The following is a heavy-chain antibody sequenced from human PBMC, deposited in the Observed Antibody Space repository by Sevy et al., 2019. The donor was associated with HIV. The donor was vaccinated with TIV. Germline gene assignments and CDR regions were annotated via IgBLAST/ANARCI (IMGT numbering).Heavy chain of an antibody. CDR2: MNPNSGNT. CDR1: GYTFTSYY. CDR3: ARGIAVAGILVHNNWFDP. J-gene: IGHJ5*02. D-gene: IGHD6-19*01. Sequence: ASVKVSCKASGYTFTSYYINWVRQATGQGLEWMGWMNPNSGNTGYAQKFQGRVTMTRNTSISTAYMELSSLRSEDTAVYYCARGIAVAGILVHNNWFDPWGQGTLVTVSS. V-gene: IGHV1-8*01.